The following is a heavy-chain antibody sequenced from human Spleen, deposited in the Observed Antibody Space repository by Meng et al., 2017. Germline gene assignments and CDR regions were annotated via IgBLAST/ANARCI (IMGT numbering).Heavy chain of an antibody. CDR2: ISSSSSYI. J-gene: IGHJ1*01. CDR3: AVERGYCSGGSCPVPAEYFQH. CDR1: GFTFSTYG. D-gene: IGHD2-15*01. V-gene: IGHV3-21*01. Sequence: GESLKISCVASGFTFSTYGMNWVRQAPGKGLEWVSSISSSSSYIYYADSVKGRFTISRDNAKNSLYLQMNSLRAEDTAVYYCAVERGYCSGGSCPVPAEYFQHWGQGTLVTVSS.